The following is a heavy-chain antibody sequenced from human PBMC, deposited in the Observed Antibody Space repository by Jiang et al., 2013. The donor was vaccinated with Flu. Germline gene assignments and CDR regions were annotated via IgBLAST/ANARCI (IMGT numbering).Heavy chain of an antibody. D-gene: IGHD3-22*01. Sequence: SLTCTVSGYSISSGYYWGWIRQPPGKGLEWIGSIYHSGSTYYNPSLKSRVTISLDTSKNQXSLKLSSVTAADTAVYYCARGSRNYYDSSGYYFLDYWGQGTLVTVSS. J-gene: IGHJ4*02. CDR3: ARGSRNYYDSSGYYFLDY. V-gene: IGHV4-38-2*02. CDR1: GYSISSGYY. CDR2: IYHSGST.